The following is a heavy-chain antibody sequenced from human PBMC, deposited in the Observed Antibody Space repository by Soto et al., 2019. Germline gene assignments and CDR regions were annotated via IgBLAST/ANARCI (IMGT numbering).Heavy chain of an antibody. V-gene: IGHV4-59*08. J-gene: IGHJ4*02. CDR1: GGYISGYY. D-gene: IGHD3-16*02. CDR3: ATSSLAYFDY. CDR2: IYYSGST. Sequence: SETLSLTCTVSGGYISGYYWSWIRPPPGKGLEWIGYIYYSGSTNYNPSLKSRVTISVDTSKNTLYLQMNSLRADDTAVYYCATSSLAYFDYWGQGTPVTVSS.